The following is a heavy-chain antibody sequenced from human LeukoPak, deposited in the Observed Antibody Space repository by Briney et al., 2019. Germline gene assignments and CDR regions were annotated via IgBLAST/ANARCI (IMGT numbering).Heavy chain of an antibody. V-gene: IGHV1-2*02. CDR2: INPNSGGT. D-gene: IGHD4-17*01. CDR1: GYTFTGYY. J-gene: IGHJ3*02. CDR3: ARDLLTATVTNFAFDI. Sequence: GASVKVSCKASGYTFTGYYMHWVRQAPGQGLEWMGWINPNSGGTNYAQKFQGRVTITADESTSTAYMELSSLRSEDTAVYYCARDLLTATVTNFAFDIWGQGTMVTVSS.